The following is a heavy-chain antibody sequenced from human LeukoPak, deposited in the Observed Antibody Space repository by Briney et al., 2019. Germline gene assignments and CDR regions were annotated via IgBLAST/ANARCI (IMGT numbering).Heavy chain of an antibody. Sequence: SETLSLTCTVSGGSISSYYWRWIRQPAGKGLEWIGRIYTSGSTNYNPSLKSRVTMSVDTSKNQFSLKRSSVTAADTAVYCCARDGWSSSSTRCHFDYWGQGTLATVSS. V-gene: IGHV4-4*07. CDR1: GGSISSYY. CDR3: ARDGWSSSSTRCHFDY. CDR2: IYTSGST. D-gene: IGHD2-2*01. J-gene: IGHJ4*02.